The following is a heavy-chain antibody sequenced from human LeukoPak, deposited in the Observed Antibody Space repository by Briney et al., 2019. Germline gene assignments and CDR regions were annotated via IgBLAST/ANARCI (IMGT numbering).Heavy chain of an antibody. V-gene: IGHV1-18*01. CDR2: ISVYNGNT. CDR1: GYPFYTYG. D-gene: IGHD3-10*01. CDR3: ARDRSGPFDS. J-gene: IGHJ4*02. Sequence: ASVKVSCKASGYPFYTYGISWVRQAPGQGLEWMGWISVYNGNTNYAQKLQSRLTLTTDTSTSSAYMELRSLRSDDTAMYYCARDRSGPFDSWGQGTLVTVSS.